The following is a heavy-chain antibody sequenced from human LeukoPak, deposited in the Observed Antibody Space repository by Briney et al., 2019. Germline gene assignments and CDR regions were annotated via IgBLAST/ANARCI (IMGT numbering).Heavy chain of an antibody. CDR1: GGSISSGSYY. Sequence: SETLSLTCTVSGGSISSGSYYWSWIRQPAGKGLEWIGRIYTSGSTNYNPSLKSRVTISVDTSKNQFSLKLSSVTAADTAVYYCARDKLLTMVRGVTWGQGTLVTVSS. J-gene: IGHJ4*02. CDR3: ARDKLLTMVRGVT. CDR2: IYTSGST. D-gene: IGHD3-10*01. V-gene: IGHV4-61*02.